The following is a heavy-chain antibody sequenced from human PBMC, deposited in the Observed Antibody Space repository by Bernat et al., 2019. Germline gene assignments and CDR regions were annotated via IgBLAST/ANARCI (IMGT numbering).Heavy chain of an antibody. D-gene: IGHD2-15*01. Sequence: EVQLVESGGGLVQPGGSLRLSCAASGFTFSSYWMTWVRQAPGKGLEWVANIRQDGSEKYYVDSVKGRFTISRDNTKKSIYLQMNSLRAEDTAVYYCAREIVVVGENDYWGQGTLVTVSS. CDR2: IRQDGSEK. J-gene: IGHJ4*02. V-gene: IGHV3-7*03. CDR3: AREIVVVGENDY. CDR1: GFTFSSYW.